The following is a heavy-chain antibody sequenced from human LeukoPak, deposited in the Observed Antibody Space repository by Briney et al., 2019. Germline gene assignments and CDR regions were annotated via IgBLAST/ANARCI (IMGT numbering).Heavy chain of an antibody. J-gene: IGHJ5*02. V-gene: IGHV1-2*02. CDR1: GYTFTGYY. D-gene: IGHD3-9*01. Sequence: ASVKVSCKASGYTFTGYYMHWVRRAPGQGLEWMGWINPNSGGTNYAQKFQGRVTMTRDTSISTAYMELSRLRSDDTAVYYCAREEGWDFDWLHWFDPWGQGTLVTVSS. CDR3: AREEGWDFDWLHWFDP. CDR2: INPNSGGT.